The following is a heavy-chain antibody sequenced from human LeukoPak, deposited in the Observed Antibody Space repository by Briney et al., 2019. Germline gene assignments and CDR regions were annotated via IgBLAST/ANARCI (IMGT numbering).Heavy chain of an antibody. CDR1: GGSISSYY. CDR3: ARGGLWFGELLLSYYYYGMDV. Sequence: SETLSLTCTVSGGSISSYYWSWIRQPPGKGLEWIGYIYYSGSTNYNPSLKSRVTISVDTSKNQFSLKLSSVTAADTAVYCRARGGLWFGELLLSYYYYGMDVWGQGTTVTVSS. V-gene: IGHV4-59*01. J-gene: IGHJ6*02. CDR2: IYYSGST. D-gene: IGHD3-10*01.